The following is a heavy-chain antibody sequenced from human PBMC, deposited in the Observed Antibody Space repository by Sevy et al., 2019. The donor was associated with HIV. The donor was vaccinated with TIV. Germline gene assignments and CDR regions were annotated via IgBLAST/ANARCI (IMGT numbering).Heavy chain of an antibody. V-gene: IGHV3-11*01. J-gene: IGHJ4*02. CDR2: ISNSGRDM. Sequence: GGSLRLSCAASGFTFSDYYMSWIRQAPGKGLEWISYISNSGRDMFYGDSVKGRFTISRDKAKNSLYLQINSLVAEDTAVYYCANHEARVSLGYWGQGTLVTVSS. D-gene: IGHD6-13*01. CDR3: ANHEARVSLGY. CDR1: GFTFSDYY.